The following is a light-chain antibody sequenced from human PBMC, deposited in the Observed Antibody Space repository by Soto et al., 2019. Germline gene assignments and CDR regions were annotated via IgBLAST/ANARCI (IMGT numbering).Light chain of an antibody. CDR2: EAS. CDR3: QQYANSPRT. V-gene: IGKV3-20*01. CDR1: QSVTGSY. Sequence: EIVLTQSPGTLSLSPGERASVSCRASQSVTGSYLAWYQQKPGQAPRLLIYEASSRATGIPDRFSGSGSGTDFTLTICRLEPEDFAVYYCQQYANSPRTFGQGTKVEIK. J-gene: IGKJ1*01.